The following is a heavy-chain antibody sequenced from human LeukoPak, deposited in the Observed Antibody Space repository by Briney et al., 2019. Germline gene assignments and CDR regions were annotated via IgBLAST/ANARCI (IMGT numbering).Heavy chain of an antibody. J-gene: IGHJ4*02. V-gene: IGHV3-21*01. Sequence: PGGSLRLSCAASGFTFSSYSMNWVRQAPGKGLEWVSSISSSSSYIYYADSVKGRFTISRDNAKISLYLQMNSLRAEDTAVYYCARDRLCSSTSCYSSPGLDYWGQGTLVTVSS. CDR3: ARDRLCSSTSCYSSPGLDY. D-gene: IGHD2-2*01. CDR2: ISSSSSYI. CDR1: GFTFSSYS.